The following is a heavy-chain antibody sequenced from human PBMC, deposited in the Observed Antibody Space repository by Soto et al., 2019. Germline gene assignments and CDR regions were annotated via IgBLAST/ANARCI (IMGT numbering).Heavy chain of an antibody. Sequence: QVQLVQSGAEVKKPGSSVKVSCKASGGTFSSYAISWVRQAPGQGLERMGGIIPIFGTANYAQKFQGRVTITAEEPTSNAYMALSSLRSEDTAVYYCARHVPPACYYCGLDVWGQGTTVTVSS. CDR3: ARHVPPACYYCGLDV. D-gene: IGHD2-2*01. CDR2: IIPIFGTA. CDR1: GGTFSSYA. J-gene: IGHJ6*02. V-gene: IGHV1-69*12.